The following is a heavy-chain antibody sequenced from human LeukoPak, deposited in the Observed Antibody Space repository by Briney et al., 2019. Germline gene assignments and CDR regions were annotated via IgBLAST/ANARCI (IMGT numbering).Heavy chain of an antibody. V-gene: IGHV4-39*01. CDR1: GGSISSSSYY. CDR2: IYYSGST. CDR3: ASLADYDFWSGPSFDH. Sequence: PSETLSLTCTVSGGSISSSSYYWGWIRQPPGKGLEWIGSIYYSGSTYYNPSLKSRVTISVDTSKNQFSLKLSSVTAADTAVNYCASLADYDFWSGPSFDHWGQGTLVTVSS. D-gene: IGHD3-3*01. J-gene: IGHJ4*02.